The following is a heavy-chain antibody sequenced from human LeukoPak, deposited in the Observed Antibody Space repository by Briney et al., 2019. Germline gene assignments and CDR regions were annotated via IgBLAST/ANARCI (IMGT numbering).Heavy chain of an antibody. CDR2: IYYSGST. D-gene: IGHD3-10*01. CDR1: GGSISNYY. Sequence: SETLSLTCTVSGGSISNYYWTWIRQPPGKGLEWIGYIYYSGSTNYNPSLKSRVTISLDTSKNQFSLRLTSVTAADTAVYYCARGLRGGYDAFGIWGQGTMVTVSS. J-gene: IGHJ3*02. V-gene: IGHV4-59*01. CDR3: ARGLRGGYDAFGI.